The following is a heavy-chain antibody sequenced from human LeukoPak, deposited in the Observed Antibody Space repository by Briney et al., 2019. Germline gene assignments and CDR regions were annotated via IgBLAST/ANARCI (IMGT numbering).Heavy chain of an antibody. D-gene: IGHD6-19*01. V-gene: IGHV1-8*01. CDR2: MNPNSGST. J-gene: IGHJ6*02. CDR1: VYTFTRYD. CDR3: ATEAAPIAVATQVRYYYYYGMDV. Sequence: GASVTVSFKGTVYTFTRYDINWVRQATGQGLEWMGWMNPNSGSTGYTQKCEGRVAMTSNTSIRTTYMELSSLRSEDTAVYYCATEAAPIAVATQVRYYYYYGMDVWGQGTTVTVSS.